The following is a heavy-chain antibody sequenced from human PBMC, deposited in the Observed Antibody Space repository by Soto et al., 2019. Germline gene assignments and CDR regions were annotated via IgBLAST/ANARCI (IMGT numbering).Heavy chain of an antibody. CDR1: GDSVSSNSAA. Sequence: PSQTLSLTCAISGDSVSSNSAAWNWIRQSPSRGLEWLGRTYYRSKWYNDYAVSVKSRITINPDTSKNQFSLQLNSVTPEDTAVYYCARERDFGVVIIKDGYYYYGMDVWGQGTTVTVSS. D-gene: IGHD3-3*01. CDR3: ARERDFGVVIIKDGYYYYGMDV. J-gene: IGHJ6*02. V-gene: IGHV6-1*01. CDR2: TYYRSKWYN.